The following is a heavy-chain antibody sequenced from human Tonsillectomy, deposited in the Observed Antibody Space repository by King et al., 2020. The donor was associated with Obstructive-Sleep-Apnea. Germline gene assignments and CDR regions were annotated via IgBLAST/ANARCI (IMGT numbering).Heavy chain of an antibody. Sequence: VQLVESGGGLVQPGGSLRLSCAASGFTFSNYWMTWVRQAPGKGLEWVANIKQDGSEKSYVDSVRGRFTISRDNAKNSLFLQLHSLRGEDTGVYYCATCGISVRTYGSSRPLDYWGRGTLVTVSS. CDR3: ATCGISVRTYGSSRPLDY. CDR1: GFTFSNYW. V-gene: IGHV3-7*01. D-gene: IGHD3-10*01. J-gene: IGHJ4*02. CDR2: IKQDGSEK.